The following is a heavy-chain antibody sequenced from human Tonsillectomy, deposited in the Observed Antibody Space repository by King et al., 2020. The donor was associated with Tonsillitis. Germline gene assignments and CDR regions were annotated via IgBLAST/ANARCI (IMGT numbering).Heavy chain of an antibody. CDR3: ARDNYDTRGHDAFDM. V-gene: IGHV3-66*01. CDR2: IYSGGST. J-gene: IGHJ3*02. Sequence: VQLVESGGGLVQPGGSLRLSCAASGFTVSSNYMTWVRQAPGKGLEWVSIIYSGGSTYYADSVKGRFTISRDNSKNTVYLQMNSLRAEDTAMYYCARDNYDTRGHDAFDMWGQGTVVIVSS. CDR1: GFTVSSNY. D-gene: IGHD3-22*01.